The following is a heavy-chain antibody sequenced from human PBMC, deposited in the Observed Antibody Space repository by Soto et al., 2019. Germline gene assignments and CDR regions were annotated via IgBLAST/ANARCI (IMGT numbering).Heavy chain of an antibody. J-gene: IGHJ3*02. CDR2: MNPNSGNT. Sequence: QVQLVQSGAEVKKPGASVKVSCEASGYTFTSYDINWVRQATGQGLEWMGWMNPNSGNTGYAQKFQGRVTMTRDTSSTTANTERSSLRAEVTAVYLSGSVSYDFWRGYYNLARDNAFDRWVHGRIVAVS. CDR3: GSVSYDFWRGYYNLARDNAFDR. D-gene: IGHD3-3*01. CDR1: GYTFTSYD. V-gene: IGHV1-8*02.